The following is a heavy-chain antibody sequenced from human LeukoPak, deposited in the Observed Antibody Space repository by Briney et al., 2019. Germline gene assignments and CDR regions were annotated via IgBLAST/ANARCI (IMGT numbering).Heavy chain of an antibody. J-gene: IGHJ4*02. CDR3: STFPFWSGYLVDF. CDR1: GFTFSDAW. CDR2: VKSKIDGGTT. D-gene: IGHD3-3*01. V-gene: IGHV3-15*01. Sequence: GGSLRLSCAASGFTFSDAWMSWVRQAPGKGLEWVGRVKSKIDGGTTEYAAPVKGRFTISRDDSKDALYLEMNSLKTEDTAVYYCSTFPFWSGYLVDFWGQGTLVTVSS.